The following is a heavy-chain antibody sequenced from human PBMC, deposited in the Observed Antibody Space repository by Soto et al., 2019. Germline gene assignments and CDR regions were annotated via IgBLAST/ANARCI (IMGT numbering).Heavy chain of an antibody. CDR1: GFTFSSYG. J-gene: IGHJ3*02. CDR2: IWYDGSNK. CDR3: ARGQQSAGDAFDI. D-gene: IGHD6-13*01. V-gene: IGHV3-33*01. Sequence: PGGSLRLSCAASGFTFSSYGMHWARQAPGKGLEWVAVIWYDGSNKYYADSVKGRFTISRDNSKNTLYLQMNSLRAEDTAVYYCARGQQSAGDAFDIWGQGTMVTVSS.